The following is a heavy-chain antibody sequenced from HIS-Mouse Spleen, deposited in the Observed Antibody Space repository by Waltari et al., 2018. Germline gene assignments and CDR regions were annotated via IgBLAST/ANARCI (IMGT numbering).Heavy chain of an antibody. V-gene: IGHV3-74*01. CDR3: AREHSSSSDAFDI. J-gene: IGHJ3*02. Sequence: EVQLVESGGGLVQPGGSLRLSCAASGFTFRCYWMHWARKSQGRGWGRVLFSRIKSDGKSTGYADSVKGRFTIPRDNAKNTLYLQMNSLRAEDTAVYYCAREHSSSSDAFDIWGQGTMVTVSS. CDR1: GFTFRCYW. CDR2: IKSDGKST. D-gene: IGHD6-6*01.